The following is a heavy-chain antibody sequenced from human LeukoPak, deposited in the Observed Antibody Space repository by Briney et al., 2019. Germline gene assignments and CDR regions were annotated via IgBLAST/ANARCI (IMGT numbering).Heavy chain of an antibody. J-gene: IGHJ4*02. V-gene: IGHV4-31*03. CDR3: ARVRDYVPYFDY. CDR1: GGSISSGGYY. Sequence: SSETLSLTCTVSGGSISSGGYYWSWIRQHPGKGLEWIGYIYYSGSTYYNPSLKSRLTISVNTSKSQFSLKLRSVTAADTAVYYCARVRDYVPYFDYWGQGTLVTVSS. CDR2: IYYSGST. D-gene: IGHD4-17*01.